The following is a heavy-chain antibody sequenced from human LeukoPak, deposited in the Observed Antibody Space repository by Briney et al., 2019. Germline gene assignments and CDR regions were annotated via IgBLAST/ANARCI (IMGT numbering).Heavy chain of an antibody. D-gene: IGHD3-3*01. CDR3: ARLVDPTIFGVVMRDAFDI. J-gene: IGHJ3*02. Sequence: SETLSLTCAVSGGSISSGGYYWSWIRQPPGKGLEWIGYIYHSGSTYYNPSLKSRVTISVDRSKNQFSLKLSSVTAADTAVYYCARLVDPTIFGVVMRDAFDIWGQGTMVTVSS. CDR2: IYHSGST. V-gene: IGHV4-30-2*01. CDR1: GGSISSGGYY.